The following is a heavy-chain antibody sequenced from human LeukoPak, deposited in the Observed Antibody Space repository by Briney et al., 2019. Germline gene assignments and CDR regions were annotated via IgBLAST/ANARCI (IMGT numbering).Heavy chain of an antibody. J-gene: IGHJ6*03. CDR3: AREKPGPNYYYYMDV. CDR1: GGSISSSSYY. CDR2: IYYSGST. Sequence: SETLSLTCTVSGGSISSSSYYWGWIRQPPGKGLEWIGSIYYSGSTYYNPSLKSRVTISVDTSKNQFSLKLSSVTAADTAVYYCAREKPGPNYYYYMDVWGKGTTVTVSS. V-gene: IGHV4-39*07.